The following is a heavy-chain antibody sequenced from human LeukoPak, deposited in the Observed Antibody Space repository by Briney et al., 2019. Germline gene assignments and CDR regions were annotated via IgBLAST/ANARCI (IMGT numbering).Heavy chain of an antibody. D-gene: IGHD6-13*01. Sequence: SGGSLRLSCAASGFTFSSYSMNWVRQAPGKGVEWVSSISSSSSYIYYADSVKGRFTISRDSAKNSLYLQMNSLRAEDTAVYYCARAGYSSSWYYFDYWGQGTLVTVSS. CDR3: ARAGYSSSWYYFDY. J-gene: IGHJ4*02. CDR1: GFTFSSYS. V-gene: IGHV3-21*01. CDR2: ISSSSSYI.